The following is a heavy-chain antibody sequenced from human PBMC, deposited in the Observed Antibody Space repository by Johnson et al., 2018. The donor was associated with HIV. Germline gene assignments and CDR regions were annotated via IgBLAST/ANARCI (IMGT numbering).Heavy chain of an antibody. D-gene: IGHD1-7*01. CDR2: ISYDGSNK. CDR3: ARDNWNYNAFDI. CDR1: GFTFSSYG. V-gene: IGHV3-30*03. Sequence: QVQLVESGGGVVQPGRSLRLSCAASGFTFSSYGMHWVRQAPGKGLEWVAVISYDGSNKYYADSVKGRFTISRDNSKNTLYLQMNSLRAEDTAVYYGARDNWNYNAFDIWGQGTMVTVSS. J-gene: IGHJ3*02.